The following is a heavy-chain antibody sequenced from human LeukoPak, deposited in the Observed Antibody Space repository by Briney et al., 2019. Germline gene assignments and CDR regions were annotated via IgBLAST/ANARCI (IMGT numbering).Heavy chain of an antibody. CDR3: ARGVWVVVVPAAAPYFDY. CDR2: INHSGST. D-gene: IGHD2-2*01. V-gene: IGHV4-34*01. Sequence: SETLSHTCAVYGGSFSGYYWSWIRQPPGKGLEWIGEINHSGSTNYNPSLKSRVTISVDTSKNQFSLKLSSVTAADTAVYYCARGVWVVVVPAAAPYFDYWGQGTLVTVSS. CDR1: GGSFSGYY. J-gene: IGHJ4*02.